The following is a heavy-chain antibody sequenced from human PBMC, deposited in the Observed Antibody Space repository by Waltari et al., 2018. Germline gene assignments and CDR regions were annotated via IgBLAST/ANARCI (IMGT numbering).Heavy chain of an antibody. D-gene: IGHD7-27*01. CDR1: GYSISSGYY. V-gene: IGHV4-38-2*01. CDR2: IYHSGST. J-gene: IGHJ4*02. Sequence: QVQLQESGPGLVKPSETLSLTCAVSGYSISSGYYWGWIRQPPGKGLEWIGSIYHSGSTYYTPSLKSRVTISVDTSKNQFSLKLSSVTAADTAVYYCARTGKGGYFDYWGQGTLVTVSS. CDR3: ARTGKGGYFDY.